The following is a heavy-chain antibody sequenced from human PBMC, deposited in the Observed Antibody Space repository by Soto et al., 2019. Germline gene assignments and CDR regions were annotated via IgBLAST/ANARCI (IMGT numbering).Heavy chain of an antibody. CDR3: ARGRPIGGTFDY. CDR1: GGSFSGYY. J-gene: IGHJ4*02. D-gene: IGHD1-1*01. Sequence: PSETLSLTCAVYGGSFSGYYWSWIRQPPGKGLEWIGEINHSGSTNYNPSLKSRVTISVDTSKNQFSLKLSSVTAADTAVYYCARGRPIGGTFDYWGQGTLVTSPQ. V-gene: IGHV4-34*01. CDR2: INHSGST.